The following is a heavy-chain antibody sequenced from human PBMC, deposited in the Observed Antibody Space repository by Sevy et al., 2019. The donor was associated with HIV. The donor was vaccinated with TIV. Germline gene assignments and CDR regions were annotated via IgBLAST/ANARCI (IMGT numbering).Heavy chain of an antibody. CDR3: ANEARIYYYDSSGFRYYFDY. CDR1: GFTFSSYG. CDR2: ISYDGSNK. D-gene: IGHD3-22*01. J-gene: IGHJ4*02. V-gene: IGHV3-30*18. Sequence: GGSLRLSCAASGFTFSSYGMHWVRQAPGKGLEWVAVISYDGSNKYYADSVKGRFTISRDNSKNTLYLQMNSLRAEDTAVDYCANEARIYYYDSSGFRYYFDYWGQGTLVTVSS.